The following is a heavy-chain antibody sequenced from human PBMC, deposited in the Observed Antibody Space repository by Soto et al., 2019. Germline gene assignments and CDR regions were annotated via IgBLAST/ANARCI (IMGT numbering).Heavy chain of an antibody. CDR1: GGSISSYS. CDR2: IYDSGST. Sequence: PSETLSLTCPFSGGSISSYSWNWIRQPPGKGLEWIGYIYDSGSTNYNPSLKSRVTISVDTSKNQFSLKLRSVTAADTAVYYCAALVVSDWFDPWGQGTLVTVSS. V-gene: IGHV4-59*01. J-gene: IGHJ5*02. D-gene: IGHD2-8*02. CDR3: AALVVSDWFDP.